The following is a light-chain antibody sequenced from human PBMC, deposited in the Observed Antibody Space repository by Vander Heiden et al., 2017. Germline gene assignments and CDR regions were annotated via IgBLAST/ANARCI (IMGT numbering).Light chain of an antibody. J-gene: IGLJ1*01. Sequence: QSALTQPASVSGSPGQSITISCTGTSSDVGGYNYVSWYQQHPGKAPKLRSDDVSNRPSGVSKRFSGSKSGNTASLTIYGLQAEDEADYYCSSCKSSSTLVVFGTGTNVTVL. V-gene: IGLV2-14*01. CDR1: SSDVGGYNY. CDR3: SSCKSSSTLVV. CDR2: DVS.